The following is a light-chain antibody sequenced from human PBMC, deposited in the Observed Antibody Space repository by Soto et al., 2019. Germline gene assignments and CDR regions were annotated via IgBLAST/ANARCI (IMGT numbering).Light chain of an antibody. CDR2: GAS. CDR1: QSVRNN. CDR3: QPYNEWPPWP. J-gene: IGKJ1*01. V-gene: IGKV3-15*01. Sequence: IVLTACPSTLSLSPGERATLSCRASQSVRNNLAWYQQKAGQAPRLLIFGASTRATGTPVRFSGSGSGTEFTLTISSLQSEDFAVYYCQPYNEWPPWPFGQGTKVDIK.